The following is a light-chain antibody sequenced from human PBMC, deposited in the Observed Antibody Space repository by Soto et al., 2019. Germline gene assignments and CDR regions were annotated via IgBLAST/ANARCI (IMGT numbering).Light chain of an antibody. Sequence: EIVLTQSPATLSLSPGERATLSCRASQSVSSYLAWYQQKPGQAPRLLIYGASYRATGIPARFSGSGSGTDITLTISSLEPEDFAVYYCQQRSNWPPLTFGGGTKVDIK. J-gene: IGKJ4*01. V-gene: IGKV3-11*01. CDR1: QSVSSY. CDR2: GAS. CDR3: QQRSNWPPLT.